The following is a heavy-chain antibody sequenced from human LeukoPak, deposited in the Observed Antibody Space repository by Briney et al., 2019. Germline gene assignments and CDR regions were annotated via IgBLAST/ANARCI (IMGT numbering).Heavy chain of an antibody. V-gene: IGHV1-18*01. CDR3: ARDRGSSWPDAFDI. J-gene: IGHJ3*02. Sequence: ASVKVSCKASGYTFTNYGITWVRQAPGQGLEWMGWISGYQGSTKYAQNFQGRVTMTIDTSTSTAYMELRSLRSDDTAVYYCARDRGSSWPDAFDIWGQGTMVTVSS. CDR1: GYTFTNYG. CDR2: ISGYQGST. D-gene: IGHD6-13*01.